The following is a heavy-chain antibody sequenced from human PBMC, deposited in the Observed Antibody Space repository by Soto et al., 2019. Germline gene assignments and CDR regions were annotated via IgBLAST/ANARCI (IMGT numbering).Heavy chain of an antibody. D-gene: IGHD3-3*01. CDR3: AKDLGDDFWSGYYVDY. J-gene: IGHJ4*02. V-gene: IGHV3-23*01. CDR2: ISGSGGST. Sequence: PGGSLRLSCAASGFTFSSYAMGWVRQAPGKGLEWVSAISGSGGSTYYADSVKGRFTISRDNSKNTLYLQMNSLRAEDTAVYYCAKDLGDDFWSGYYVDYWGQGTLVTVSS. CDR1: GFTFSSYA.